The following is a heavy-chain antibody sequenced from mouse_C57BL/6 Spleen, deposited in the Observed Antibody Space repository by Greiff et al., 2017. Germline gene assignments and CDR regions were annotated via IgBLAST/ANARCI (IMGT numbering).Heavy chain of an antibody. CDR1: GYAFTNYL. D-gene: IGHD1-1*02. CDR2: INPGSGGT. CDR3: ARPRRGGGGDY. V-gene: IGHV1-54*01. J-gene: IGHJ2*01. Sequence: VKLQESGAELVRPGTSVKVSCKASGYAFTNYLIEWVKQRPGQGLEWIGVINPGSGGTNYNEKFKGKATLTADKSSSTAYMQLSSLTSEDSAVYFCARPRRGGGGDYWGQGTTLTVSS.